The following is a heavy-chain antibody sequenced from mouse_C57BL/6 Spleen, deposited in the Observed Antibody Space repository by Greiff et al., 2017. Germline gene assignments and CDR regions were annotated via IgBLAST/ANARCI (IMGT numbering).Heavy chain of an antibody. CDR1: GYTFTSYW. CDR2: IHPNSGST. Sequence: VQLQQPGAELVKPGASVKLSCKASGYTFTSYWMNWVKQRPGQGLEWIGMIHPNSGSTNYNEKFKIKATLTVDKSSSTAYMQLSSLTSEDSAFYYCALITTVVAEDYWGPGTTLTVSS. J-gene: IGHJ2*01. V-gene: IGHV1-64*01. D-gene: IGHD1-1*01. CDR3: ALITTVVAEDY.